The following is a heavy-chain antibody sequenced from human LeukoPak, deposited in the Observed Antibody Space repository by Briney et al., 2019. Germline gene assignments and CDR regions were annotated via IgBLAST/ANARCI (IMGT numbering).Heavy chain of an antibody. CDR1: GGSISSSSYY. D-gene: IGHD3-22*01. CDR3: ARDAFYYDSSGYPFDY. Sequence: SETLSLTCTVSGGSISSSSYYWGWIRQPPGKGLEWIGSIYYSGSAYYNPSLKSRVTISVDTSKNQFSLKLSSVTAPDTAVYYCARDAFYYDSSGYPFDYWGQGTLVTVSS. V-gene: IGHV4-39*07. J-gene: IGHJ4*02. CDR2: IYYSGSA.